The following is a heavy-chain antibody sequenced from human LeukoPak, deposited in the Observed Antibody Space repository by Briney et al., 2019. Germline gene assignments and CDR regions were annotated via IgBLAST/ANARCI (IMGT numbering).Heavy chain of an antibody. D-gene: IGHD1-26*01. CDR3: ARGLVGRLGWYFDY. CDR1: GGSFSGYY. J-gene: IGHJ4*02. CDR2: INHSGST. V-gene: IGHV4-34*01. Sequence: SETLSLTCAVYGGSFSGYYWSWIRQPPGKGLEWIEEINHSGSTNYNPSLKSRVTISVDTSKNQFSLKLSSVTAADTAVYYCARGLVGRLGWYFDYWGQGTLVTVSS.